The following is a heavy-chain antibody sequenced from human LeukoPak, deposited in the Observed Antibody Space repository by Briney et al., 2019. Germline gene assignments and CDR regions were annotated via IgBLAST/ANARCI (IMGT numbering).Heavy chain of an antibody. J-gene: IGHJ3*02. CDR1: GYTFTSYG. Sequence: AASVKVSCKASGYTFTSYGISWVRQAPGQGLEWMGWISAYNGHTNYAQELQGRVTMTTDTSTSTAHMELRSLRSDDTAVYYCARGGRWELPRPYAFDIWGQGTTVTVSS. V-gene: IGHV1-18*01. CDR3: ARGGRWELPRPYAFDI. D-gene: IGHD1-26*01. CDR2: ISAYNGHT.